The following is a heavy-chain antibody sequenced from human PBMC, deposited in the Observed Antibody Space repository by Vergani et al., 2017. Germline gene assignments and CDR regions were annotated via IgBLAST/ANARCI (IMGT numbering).Heavy chain of an antibody. D-gene: IGHD3-10*01. CDR1: GGSISSGGYY. J-gene: IGHJ6*02. CDR2: IYYSGST. Sequence: QVQLQESGPGLVKPSQTLSLTCTVSGGSISSGGYYWSWIRQHPGKGLEWIGYIYYSGSTYYNPSLKSRVTISVDTSKNQFSLKLSSVTAADTAVYYCASNKDGSGSYYNRYYYYGMDVWGQGTTVTVSS. V-gene: IGHV4-31*03. CDR3: ASNKDGSGSYYNRYYYYGMDV.